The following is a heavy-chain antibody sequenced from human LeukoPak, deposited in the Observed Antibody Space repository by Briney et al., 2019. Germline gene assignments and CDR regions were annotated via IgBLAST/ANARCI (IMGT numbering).Heavy chain of an antibody. CDR3: AREGDYDFWSGPWDWFDP. V-gene: IGHV4-4*07. Sequence: SETLSLTCTVAGGSISSYYWSWIRQPAGKGLEWIGRIYTRGSTNYNPSLKSRVTISVDKSKNQFSLKLSSVTAADTAVYYCAREGDYDFWSGPWDWFDPWGQGTLVTVSS. D-gene: IGHD3-3*01. J-gene: IGHJ5*02. CDR2: IYTRGST. CDR1: GGSISSYY.